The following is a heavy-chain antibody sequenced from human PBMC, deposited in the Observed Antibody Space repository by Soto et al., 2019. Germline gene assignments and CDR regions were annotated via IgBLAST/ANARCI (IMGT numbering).Heavy chain of an antibody. V-gene: IGHV4-61*01. J-gene: IGHJ4*02. CDR2: IYNSRAT. CDR3: ARLHEALDF. D-gene: IGHD4-4*01. CDR1: SGSVSSGSYY. Sequence: QVQLQESGPGLVKPSETLSLTCTVSSGSVSSGSYYWSWIRQPPGKGLEWIGYIYNSRATSYNPSLKSRVSISVDTSKNQFSLKLSSVTAADTAVSYCARLHEALDFWGQGTLVTVSS.